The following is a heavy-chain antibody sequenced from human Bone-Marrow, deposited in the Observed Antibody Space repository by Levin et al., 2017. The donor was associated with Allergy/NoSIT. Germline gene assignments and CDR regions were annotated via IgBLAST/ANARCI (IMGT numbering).Heavy chain of an antibody. V-gene: IGHV6-1*01. CDR3: ARDIKGQWLILGGMDV. Sequence: SQTLSLTCAISGDSVSSNSAVWNWIRQSPSRGLEWLGRTYYRSKWYNDYAVSVNSRITINADTSKNQFSLQLNSVTPEDTAVYYCARDIKGQWLILGGMDVWGQGTTVTVSS. D-gene: IGHD6-19*01. CDR2: TYYRSKWYN. CDR1: GDSVSSNSAV. J-gene: IGHJ6*02.